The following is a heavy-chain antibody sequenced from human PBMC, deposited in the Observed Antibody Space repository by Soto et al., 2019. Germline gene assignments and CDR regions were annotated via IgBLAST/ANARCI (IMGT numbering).Heavy chain of an antibody. J-gene: IGHJ6*02. Sequence: SETLSLTCTVSGGSISSSSYYWGLIRQPPGKGLELIGSIYYSGSTYYNPSLKSRVTISVDTSKNQFSLKLSSVTAADTAVYYCARGGITMVRGVNLYYYYGMDVWGQGTTVTVSS. CDR3: ARGGITMVRGVNLYYYYGMDV. CDR1: GGSISSSSYY. D-gene: IGHD3-10*01. V-gene: IGHV4-39*01. CDR2: IYYSGST.